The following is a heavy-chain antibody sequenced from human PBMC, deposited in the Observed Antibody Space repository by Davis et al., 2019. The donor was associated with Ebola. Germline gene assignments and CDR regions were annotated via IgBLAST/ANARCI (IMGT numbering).Heavy chain of an antibody. CDR2: IKQDGSEK. Sequence: GESLKISCAASGFTFSSYWMSWVRQAPGKGLEWVANIKQDGSEKYYVDSVEGRFTISRDNAKNSLYLQMNSLRAEDTAVYYCAREDSSGWYEGHDDYWGQGTLVTVSS. CDR1: GFTFSSYW. J-gene: IGHJ4*02. CDR3: AREDSSGWYEGHDDY. D-gene: IGHD6-19*01. V-gene: IGHV3-7*03.